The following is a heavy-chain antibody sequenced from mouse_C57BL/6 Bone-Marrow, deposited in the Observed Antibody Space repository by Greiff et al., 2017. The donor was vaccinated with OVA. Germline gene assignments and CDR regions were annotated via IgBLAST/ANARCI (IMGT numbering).Heavy chain of an antibody. CDR1: GFNIKDDY. D-gene: IGHD2-1*01. V-gene: IGHV14-4*01. CDR3: ITSWENYYVNYDWFAN. Sequence: VQLKQSGAELVRPGASVKLSCTASGFNIKDDYMHWVKQRPEQGLEWIGWIDPENGDTEYASKFQGKATIPADTSSNTAYLQLSSLTSEDTAVYYCITSWENYYVNYDWFANWGQGTLVTVSA. CDR2: IDPENGDT. J-gene: IGHJ3*01.